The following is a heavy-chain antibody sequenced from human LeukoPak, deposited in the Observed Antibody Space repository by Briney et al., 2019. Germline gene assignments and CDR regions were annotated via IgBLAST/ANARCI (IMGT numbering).Heavy chain of an antibody. V-gene: IGHV3-23*01. CDR3: STEIGSPGRPPPLVFDI. J-gene: IGHJ3*02. CDR2: ISGSGGHT. D-gene: IGHD1-26*01. CDR1: GFTFNNYA. Sequence: PGGSLRLSCAASGFTFNNYAMSWVRQAPGKGLEWVSAISGSGGHTYNADSVKGRFTISRDNSKNTLYLQMNSLRPEDSAVYYCSTEIGSPGRPPPLVFDIWGQGTMVAVSS.